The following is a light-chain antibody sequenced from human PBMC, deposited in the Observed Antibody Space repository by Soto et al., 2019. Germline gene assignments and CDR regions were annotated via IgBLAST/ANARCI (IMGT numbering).Light chain of an antibody. J-gene: IGKJ2*01. CDR1: QSVSRN. Sequence: EIVMTQSPATLSVSPGERATLSCMASQSVSRNLAWYQQKPGQAPRLLIYGASTRATGIPARFSGSGSGTEFTLTISSLQSEDFAVYYCQQYNKWPPFTFGQGTKLEIK. CDR2: GAS. CDR3: QQYNKWPPFT. V-gene: IGKV3-15*01.